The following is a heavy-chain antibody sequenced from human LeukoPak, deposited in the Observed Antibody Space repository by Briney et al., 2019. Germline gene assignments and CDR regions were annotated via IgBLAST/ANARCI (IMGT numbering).Heavy chain of an antibody. CDR2: ISSSSSTI. V-gene: IGHV3-48*04. CDR3: ARDCSSTSCYTIYYYYYYMDV. J-gene: IGHJ6*03. D-gene: IGHD2-2*02. CDR1: GFTFSSYS. Sequence: GGSLRLSCAASGFTFSSYSMNWVRQAPGKGLGWVSYISSSSSTIYYADSVKGRFTIFRDNAKNSLYLQMNSLRAEDTAVYYCARDCSSTSCYTIYYYYYYMDVWGKGTTVTVSS.